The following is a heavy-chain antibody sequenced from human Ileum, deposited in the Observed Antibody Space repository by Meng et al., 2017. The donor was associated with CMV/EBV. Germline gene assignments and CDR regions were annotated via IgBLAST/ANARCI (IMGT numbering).Heavy chain of an antibody. V-gene: IGHV6-1*01. J-gene: IGHJ4*02. CDR3: TRRLVATGLDH. Sequence: SETLSLTCAISGDSVASKIAAWNWIRQSPSRGLEWLGRTYYRSKWDSDYAASVKSRITISPDTSKNQFSLHLRSVTPDDTAVYYCTRRLVATGLDHWGQGIPVTVSS. CDR1: GDSVASKIAA. D-gene: IGHD6-13*01. CDR2: TYYRSKWDS.